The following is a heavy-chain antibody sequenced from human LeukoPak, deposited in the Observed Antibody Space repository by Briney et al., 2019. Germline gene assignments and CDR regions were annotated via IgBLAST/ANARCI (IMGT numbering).Heavy chain of an antibody. CDR2: INHSGST. V-gene: IGHV4-34*01. Sequence: SETLSLTCAVYGGSFSGYYWSWIRQPPGKGLEWIGEINHSGSTNYNPSLKSRVTISVDTSKNQFSLKLSSVTAADTAVYYCARGGRVVSAAMRWFDPWGQGTLVTVSS. D-gene: IGHD2-2*01. CDR3: ARGGRVVSAAMRWFDP. CDR1: GGSFSGYY. J-gene: IGHJ5*02.